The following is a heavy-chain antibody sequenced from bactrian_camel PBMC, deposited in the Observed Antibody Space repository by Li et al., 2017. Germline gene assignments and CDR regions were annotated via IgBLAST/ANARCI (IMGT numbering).Heavy chain of an antibody. Sequence: QVQLVESGGGSVQAGGTLRLSCAASQYTYVRNCMGWFRQAPGKEREGVASIDKSGSPTYTYSVMGRFTIFRDNAKNTLYLQMDSLKPEDTAMYYCAARRGSYCPLIRAEFSYWGQGTQVTVS. CDR2: IDKSGSP. D-gene: IGHD2*01. CDR1: QYTYVRNC. V-gene: IGHV3S55*01. J-gene: IGHJ4*01. CDR3: AARRGSYCPLIRAEFSY.